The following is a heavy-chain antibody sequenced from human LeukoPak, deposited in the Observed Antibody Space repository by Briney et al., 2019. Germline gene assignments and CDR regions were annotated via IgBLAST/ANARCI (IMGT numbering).Heavy chain of an antibody. CDR3: ARLRHGDYLALRIDP. J-gene: IGHJ5*02. D-gene: IGHD4-17*01. CDR2: IDPSDSYT. V-gene: IGHV5-10-1*01. CDR1: GYSFTSYW. Sequence: AESLQISCKGSGYSFTSYWISWVRQMPGKGLEWMGRIDPSDSYTNYSPSFQGHVTISADKSISTAYLQWSSLKASDTAMYYCARLRHGDYLALRIDPWGQGTVVTVSS.